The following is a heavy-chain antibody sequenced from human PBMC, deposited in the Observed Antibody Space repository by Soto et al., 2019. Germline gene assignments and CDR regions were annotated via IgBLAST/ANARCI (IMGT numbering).Heavy chain of an antibody. CDR2: IYYSGST. V-gene: IGHV4-39*01. CDR3: ARGRRYSSSWYSDY. Sequence: QLQLQESGPGLVKPSETLSLTCTVSGGSISSSSYYWGWIHQPPGKGLEWIGSIYYSGSTYYNPSLKTRITISVDTSKNQFSLKLSSVTAADTAVYCCARGRRYSSSWYSDYWGQGTLVTVSS. CDR1: GGSISSSSYY. D-gene: IGHD6-13*01. J-gene: IGHJ4*02.